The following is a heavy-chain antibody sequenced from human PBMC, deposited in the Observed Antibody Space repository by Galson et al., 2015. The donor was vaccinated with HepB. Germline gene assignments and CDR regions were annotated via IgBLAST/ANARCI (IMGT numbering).Heavy chain of an antibody. CDR1: GFTFDDYG. CDR3: ARVFSTVYGDYAPFDY. Sequence: SLRLSCAASGFTFDDYGMSWVRQAPGKGLEWVSGINWNGGSTGYADSVKGRFTISRDNAKNSLYLQMNSLRAEDTALYYCARVFSTVYGDYAPFDYWGQGTLVTVSS. CDR2: INWNGGST. D-gene: IGHD4-17*01. J-gene: IGHJ4*02. V-gene: IGHV3-20*04.